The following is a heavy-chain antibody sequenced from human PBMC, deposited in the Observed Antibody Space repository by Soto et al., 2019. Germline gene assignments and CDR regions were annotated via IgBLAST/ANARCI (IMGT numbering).Heavy chain of an antibody. Sequence: QVQLQESGPGLVKPSQTLSLTGTVSGGSISSGGYYWSWIRQHPGKGLEWIGYIYYSGSTYYNPSLKSRVTIAVDTSKTQFSLKLSSVTAADTAVYYCARAGEKITFGGVIVVFDYWGQGTLVPVS. CDR1: GGSISSGGYY. CDR3: ARAGEKITFGGVIVVFDY. J-gene: IGHJ4*02. V-gene: IGHV4-31*03. D-gene: IGHD3-16*02. CDR2: IYYSGST.